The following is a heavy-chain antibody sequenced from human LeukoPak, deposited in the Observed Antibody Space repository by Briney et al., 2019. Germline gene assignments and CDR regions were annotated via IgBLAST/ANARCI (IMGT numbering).Heavy chain of an antibody. D-gene: IGHD4-11*01. CDR1: GGTFSSYA. Sequence: SVKVSCKASGGTFSSYATSWVRQAPGQGLEWMGRIIPILGIANYAQKFQGRVTITADKSTSTAYMELSSLRSEDTAVYYCASPGRLPMSFSRYYYGMDVWGQGTTVTVSS. CDR3: ASPGRLPMSFSRYYYGMDV. CDR2: IIPILGIA. V-gene: IGHV1-69*04. J-gene: IGHJ6*02.